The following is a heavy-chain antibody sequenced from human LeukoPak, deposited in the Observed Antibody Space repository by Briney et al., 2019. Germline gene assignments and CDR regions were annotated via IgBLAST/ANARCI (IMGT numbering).Heavy chain of an antibody. J-gene: IGHJ4*02. CDR2: ISSSSSYI. CDR1: GFTFSSYS. D-gene: IGHD2-2*01. CDR3: ASLPTVVVPAARQTKDY. Sequence: GGSLRLSCAASGFTFSSYSMNWVRQAPGKGLEWVSSISSSSSYIYYADSVKGRFTISRDNAKNSLYLQMNSLRAEDTAVYYCASLPTVVVPAARQTKDYWGQGTLVTVSS. V-gene: IGHV3-21*01.